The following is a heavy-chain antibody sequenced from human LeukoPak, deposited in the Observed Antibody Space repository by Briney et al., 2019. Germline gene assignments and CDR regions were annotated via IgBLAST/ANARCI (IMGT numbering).Heavy chain of an antibody. V-gene: IGHV3-23*01. CDR2: IGVSRGST. D-gene: IGHD3-22*01. Sequence: GGSLRLSCVASGFTFSDYYMTWLRQAPGKGLEWVSIIGVSRGSTFYTDSVKGRFTISRDNSKNTVFLQMNSLRAEDTAVYYCARDFFHSSESRPFDYWGQGTLVTVSS. CDR1: GFTFSDYY. J-gene: IGHJ4*02. CDR3: ARDFFHSSESRPFDY.